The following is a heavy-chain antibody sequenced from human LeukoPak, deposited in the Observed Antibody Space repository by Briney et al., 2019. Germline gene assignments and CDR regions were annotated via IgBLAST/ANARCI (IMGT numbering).Heavy chain of an antibody. D-gene: IGHD3-10*01. CDR1: GFTFASYA. V-gene: IGHV3-30-3*01. J-gene: IGHJ4*02. Sequence: GGSLRVSCAGSGFTFASYAVHWLRQAPGKRLEWVAFISSDGTTEHYRDSVKGRFTLSRDNSKNTVSLQMNSLGTEDTAVYYCARGRDSGSFIIDYWGQGTLVTVSS. CDR2: ISSDGTTE. CDR3: ARGRDSGSFIIDY.